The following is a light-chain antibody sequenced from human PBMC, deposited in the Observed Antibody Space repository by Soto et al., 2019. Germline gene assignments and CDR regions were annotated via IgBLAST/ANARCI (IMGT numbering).Light chain of an antibody. Sequence: DIVMTQSPDSLAVSPGERATLSCRASQSVSSTYLAWYQQKPGQAPRLLIYGASTRATGIPDRFSGSGSGTDFTLTISSLEPEDFAVYYCQQRSNWPRTFGQGTKVDIK. CDR1: QSVSSTY. CDR2: GAS. V-gene: IGKV3D-20*02. CDR3: QQRSNWPRT. J-gene: IGKJ1*01.